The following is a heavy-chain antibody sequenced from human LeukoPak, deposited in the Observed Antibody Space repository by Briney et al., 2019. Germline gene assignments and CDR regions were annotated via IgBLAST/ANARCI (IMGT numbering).Heavy chain of an antibody. CDR3: ARTRSGIAVAGSEGYYYMDV. V-gene: IGHV4-61*02. Sequence: SETLSLTCTVSGGSISSGSYYWSWIRQPAGKGLEWIGRIYTSGSTNYNPSLKSRVTISVDTSKNQFSLKLSSVTAADTAVYYCARTRSGIAVAGSEGYYYMDVWGKGTTVTVSS. CDR1: GGSISSGSYY. J-gene: IGHJ6*03. D-gene: IGHD6-19*01. CDR2: IYTSGST.